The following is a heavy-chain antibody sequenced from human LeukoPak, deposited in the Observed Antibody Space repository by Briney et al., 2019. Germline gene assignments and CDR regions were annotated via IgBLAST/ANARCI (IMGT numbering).Heavy chain of an antibody. V-gene: IGHV3-48*03. CDR1: GFTFSSYE. D-gene: IGHD5-12*01. Sequence: GGSLRLSCAASGFTFSSYEMNWVRQAPGKGLEWVSYISSSGSTIYYADSVKGRFTTSRDNSKNTLYLQMNSLRAEDTAVYYCAKVTSGYDTRDYWGQGTLVTVSS. J-gene: IGHJ4*02. CDR3: AKVTSGYDTRDY. CDR2: ISSSGSTI.